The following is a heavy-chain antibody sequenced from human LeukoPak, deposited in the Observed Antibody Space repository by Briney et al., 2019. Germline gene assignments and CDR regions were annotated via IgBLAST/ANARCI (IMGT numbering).Heavy chain of an antibody. V-gene: IGHV4-59*08. CDR3: ARLSYYYNSGGYYHYYFDF. CDR1: GASISNEF. D-gene: IGHD3-22*01. J-gene: IGHJ4*02. Sequence: PSETLSLTCTVSGASISNEFWSWIRQPPGKGLEYIGYIYYSGTTNYNPSLKSRVTISVDTSRNQFSLNLSSVTAADTAVYYCARLSYYYNSGGYYHYYFDFWGQGTLVTVSS. CDR2: IYYSGTT.